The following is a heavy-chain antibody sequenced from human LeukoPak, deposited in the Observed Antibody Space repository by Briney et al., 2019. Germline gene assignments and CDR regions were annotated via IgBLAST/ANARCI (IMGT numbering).Heavy chain of an antibody. J-gene: IGHJ6*03. CDR2: IIPIFGTA. Sequence: ASVKVSCKASGGTFCSYAISWVRQAPGQGLEWMGGIIPIFGTANYAQKFQGRITITADESTSTAYMELSSLRSEDTAVYYCARAGAVAGGRNYYYYMDVWGKGTTVTISS. CDR1: GGTFCSYA. V-gene: IGHV1-69*13. CDR3: ARAGAVAGGRNYYYYMDV. D-gene: IGHD6-19*01.